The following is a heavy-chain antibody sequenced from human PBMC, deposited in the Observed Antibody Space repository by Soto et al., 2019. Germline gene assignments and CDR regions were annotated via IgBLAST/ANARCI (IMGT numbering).Heavy chain of an antibody. D-gene: IGHD1-7*01. CDR1: GYTXTGYY. J-gene: IGHJ4*02. CDR3: ARSETVNWNYGY. V-gene: IGHV1-2*02. Sequence: SXKVSFKASGYTXTGYYMHLVRQAPGQGLEWIGWINPNSGGTNYAQKFQGRVTMTRDTYISTAYMEMSRLRSDDTAVYYCARSETVNWNYGYRGQGTLGPVSS. CDR2: INPNSGGT.